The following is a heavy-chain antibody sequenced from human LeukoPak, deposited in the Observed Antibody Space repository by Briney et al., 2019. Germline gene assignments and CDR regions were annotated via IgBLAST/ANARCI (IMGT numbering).Heavy chain of an antibody. J-gene: IGHJ6*03. Sequence: SETLSLTCTVSGGSISSYYWSWIRQPPGKGLEWIGYIYYSGSTNYNPSLKSRVTISVDTSKNQFSLKLSSVTAADTAVYYCAREGAVPPNYYYYMDVWGKGTTVTVSS. CDR2: IYYSGST. CDR1: GGSISSYY. V-gene: IGHV4-59*12. CDR3: AREGAVPPNYYYYMDV. D-gene: IGHD6-19*01.